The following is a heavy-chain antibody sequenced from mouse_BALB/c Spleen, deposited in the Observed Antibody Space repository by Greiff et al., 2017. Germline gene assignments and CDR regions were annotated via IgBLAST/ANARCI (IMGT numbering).Heavy chain of an antibody. Sequence: EVLGVESGGGLVQPGGSRKLSCAASGFTFSSFGMHWVRQAPEKGLEWVAYICSGSSTIYDAETVKGRFTISRDNPKNTLFLQMTSLRSEDTAMYYGARSDGSNYPYYYAMDYWGQGTSVTVSS. J-gene: IGHJ4*01. D-gene: IGHD2-5*01. CDR2: ICSGSSTI. CDR3: ARSDGSNYPYYYAMDY. V-gene: IGHV5-17*02. CDR1: GFTFSSFG.